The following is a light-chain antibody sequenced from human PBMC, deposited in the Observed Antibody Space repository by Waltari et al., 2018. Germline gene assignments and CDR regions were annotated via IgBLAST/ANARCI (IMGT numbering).Light chain of an antibody. CDR3: QQYNSYSLLT. CDR2: KAS. J-gene: IGKJ4*01. V-gene: IGKV1-5*03. Sequence: DIQMTQSPSTLSASGGDRVTITCRASQRISNWLAWYQQKPGKAPKLLIDKASTLESGVQSMFSGSGSETEFTLTISSLQPDDFATYYCQQYNSYSLLTFGGGTKVEIK. CDR1: QRISNW.